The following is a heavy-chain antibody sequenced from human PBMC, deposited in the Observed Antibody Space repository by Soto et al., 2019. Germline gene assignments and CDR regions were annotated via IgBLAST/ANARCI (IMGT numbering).Heavy chain of an antibody. CDR3: ASGVLVPAADYYYYGMDV. V-gene: IGHV4-30-4*01. Sequence: QVQLQESGPGLVKPSQTLSLTCTVSGGSISSGDYYWSWIRQPPGKGLEWIGYIYYSGSTYYNPSLKSRVTISVDTSKNKFSLKLSSVTAADTAVYYCASGVLVPAADYYYYGMDVWGQGTTVTVSS. CDR2: IYYSGST. D-gene: IGHD2-2*01. J-gene: IGHJ6*02. CDR1: GGSISSGDYY.